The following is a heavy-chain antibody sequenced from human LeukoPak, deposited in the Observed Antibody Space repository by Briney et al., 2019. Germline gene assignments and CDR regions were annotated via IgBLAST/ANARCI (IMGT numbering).Heavy chain of an antibody. CDR1: GFSFNNYA. J-gene: IGHJ4*02. Sequence: GGSLRLSCAASGFSFNNYAMHWVRQAPGKGLEWVAVISYDGTNKHYADSVKGRFTISRDNSKNTLNLQMNSLRVEDTAVYYCARDLMSGSYNMFDYWGQGTLVTVSS. V-gene: IGHV3-30*03. D-gene: IGHD1-26*01. CDR2: ISYDGTNK. CDR3: ARDLMSGSYNMFDY.